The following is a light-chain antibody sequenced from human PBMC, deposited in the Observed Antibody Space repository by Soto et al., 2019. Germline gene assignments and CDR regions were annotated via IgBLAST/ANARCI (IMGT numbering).Light chain of an antibody. CDR1: SSDVGAYNY. CDR2: EVT. Sequence: QSALTQPPSASESPGQSVAISCTGTSSDVGAYNYVSWYQQHPGKAPKLMIYEVTKRPPGVPDRFSGSKSGNTASLTVSGLQAEDEADYYCSSYAGSNVWVFGGGTKLTVL. CDR3: SSYAGSNVWV. V-gene: IGLV2-8*01. J-gene: IGLJ3*02.